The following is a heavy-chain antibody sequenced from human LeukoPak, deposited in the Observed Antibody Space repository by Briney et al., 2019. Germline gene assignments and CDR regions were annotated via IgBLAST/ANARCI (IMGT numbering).Heavy chain of an antibody. J-gene: IGHJ5*02. Sequence: ASVKVSCKASGYTFTSYDINWVRQATGQGLEWMGWMNPNSGNTGYAQKFQGRVTITRNTSISTAYMELSSLRSEDTAVYYCARKTSYYDSSGYPNWFDPWGQGTLVTVSS. CDR2: MNPNSGNT. CDR3: ARKTSYYDSSGYPNWFDP. V-gene: IGHV1-8*03. CDR1: GYTFTSYD. D-gene: IGHD3-22*01.